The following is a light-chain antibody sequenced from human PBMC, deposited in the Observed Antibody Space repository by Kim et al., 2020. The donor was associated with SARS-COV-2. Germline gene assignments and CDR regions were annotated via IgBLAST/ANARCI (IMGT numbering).Light chain of an antibody. CDR2: DAS. CDR3: QQYSSSPLT. Sequence: EIVLTQSPATLSLSPGDRATLSCGASQSVSNNYLAWYQQKPGLAPRLLIYDASGRVTGIPDRFSGSGSGTDFTLTINRLEPEDFAVYYCQQYSSSPLTFGGGTKVDIK. J-gene: IGKJ4*01. V-gene: IGKV3D-20*01. CDR1: QSVSNNY.